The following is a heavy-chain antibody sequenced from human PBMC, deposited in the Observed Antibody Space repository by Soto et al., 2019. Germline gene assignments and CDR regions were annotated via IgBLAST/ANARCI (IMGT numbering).Heavy chain of an antibody. CDR1: GGSISSYY. Sequence: SETLSLTCTVSGGSISSYYWSWIRQPPGKGLEWIGYIYYSGSTNYNPSLKSRVTISVDTSKNQFSLKLSPVTAADTAVYYCARLYYDFWSGSIYYYMDAWGKGTTVTVSS. CDR3: ARLYYDFWSGSIYYYMDA. D-gene: IGHD3-3*01. J-gene: IGHJ6*03. V-gene: IGHV4-59*01. CDR2: IYYSGST.